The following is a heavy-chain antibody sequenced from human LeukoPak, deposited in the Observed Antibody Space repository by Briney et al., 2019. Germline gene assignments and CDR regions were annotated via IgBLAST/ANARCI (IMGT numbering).Heavy chain of an antibody. V-gene: IGHV3-53*01. Sequence: PGGSLRLSCAASGFTVSSNYMSWVRQAPGKGLEWVSVIYSGGSTYYADSVKGRFTISRDNSKNTLYLQMNSLRAEDTAVYYCARETHSGSYYTAADYWGQGTLVTVSS. CDR2: IYSGGST. D-gene: IGHD1-26*01. CDR1: GFTVSSNY. J-gene: IGHJ4*02. CDR3: ARETHSGSYYTAADY.